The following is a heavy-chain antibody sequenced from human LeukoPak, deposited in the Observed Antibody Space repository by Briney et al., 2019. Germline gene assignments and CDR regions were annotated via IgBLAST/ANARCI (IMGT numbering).Heavy chain of an antibody. V-gene: IGHV3-64*04. D-gene: IGHD4-23*01. CDR1: GFTFSSYA. CDR2: ISDSGANT. J-gene: IGHJ4*02. CDR3: ARFDYGGNSFDY. Sequence: GGSLRLSCSASGFTFSSYAMHWVRQAPGKGLEWVSTISDSGANTYYADSVKGRFTISRDNSKNTLYLQMNSLRAEDTAVYYCARFDYGGNSFDYWGQGTLVTVSS.